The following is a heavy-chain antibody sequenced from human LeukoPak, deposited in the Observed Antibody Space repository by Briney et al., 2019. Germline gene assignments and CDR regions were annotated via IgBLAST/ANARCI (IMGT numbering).Heavy chain of an antibody. CDR2: IYYSGST. CDR1: GGPISSSSYY. Sequence: SETLSLTCTVSGGPISSSSYYWGWIRQPPGKGLEWIGSIYYSGSTYYNPSLKSRVTIAVDTSKNQFSLKLSSVTAADTTVYHCARQDYGSGIPFGMDVWGQGTTVTVSS. CDR3: ARQDYGSGIPFGMDV. D-gene: IGHD3-10*01. V-gene: IGHV4-39*01. J-gene: IGHJ6*02.